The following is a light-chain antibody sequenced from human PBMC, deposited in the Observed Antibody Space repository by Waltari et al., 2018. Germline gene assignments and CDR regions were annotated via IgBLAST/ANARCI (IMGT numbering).Light chain of an antibody. CDR1: SRDVGHYTY. CDR3: SSFVGNNNLV. CDR2: EVN. V-gene: IGLV2-8*01. J-gene: IGLJ3*02. Sequence: QSALPHPPPASGSPGPSGPISCPGLSRDVGHYTYASWYQQHPGKAPNRIMYEVNLRPSVVPDRFSGSKSGNTASLTVSGLQADDEADYYCSSFVGNNNLVFGGGTKVTVL.